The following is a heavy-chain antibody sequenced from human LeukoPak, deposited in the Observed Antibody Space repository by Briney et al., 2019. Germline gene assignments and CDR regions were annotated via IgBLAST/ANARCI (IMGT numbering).Heavy chain of an antibody. CDR1: GYTFTSYA. Sequence: ASVKVSCKASGYTFTSYAMNWVRQAPGQGLEWMGWFNPENGNTNYAQKVQGRVTMTADTTTSTSYMELRSLRSDDTAVYYCAREHSGSWDQFDYWGQGTLVTVSS. D-gene: IGHD6-13*01. J-gene: IGHJ4*02. CDR2: FNPENGNT. CDR3: AREHSGSWDQFDY. V-gene: IGHV1-18*01.